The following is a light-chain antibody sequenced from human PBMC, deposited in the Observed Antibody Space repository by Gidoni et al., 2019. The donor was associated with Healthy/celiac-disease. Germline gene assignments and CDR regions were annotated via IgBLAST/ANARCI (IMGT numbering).Light chain of an antibody. J-gene: IGLJ2*01. V-gene: IGLV2-23*01. CDR3: CSYAGSSTYLV. CDR2: EGS. CDR1: SSDVGSYNL. Sequence: QAALTQPASVSGSPGPSITISCTGTSSDVGSYNLVSWYQQHPGNSPKLMIYEGSKRPSGVSNRFSGSKSGNTASLTISGLPAEDEADYYCCSYAGSSTYLVFGGGTKLTVL.